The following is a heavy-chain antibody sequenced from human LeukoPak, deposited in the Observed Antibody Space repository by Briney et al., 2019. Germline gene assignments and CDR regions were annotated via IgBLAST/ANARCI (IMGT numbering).Heavy chain of an antibody. Sequence: GESLKISCKGSGYSFSTFWLGWVRQTPETGLEWVGNIYPSDSETKYKPSFQGQVTISVDKSINTAYLRLSSLKASDTAVYYCARLIYYGSGRTYFFDSWGQGTLVTVSS. CDR3: ARLIYYGSGRTYFFDS. CDR1: GYSFSTFW. J-gene: IGHJ4*02. V-gene: IGHV5-51*01. CDR2: IYPSDSET. D-gene: IGHD3-10*01.